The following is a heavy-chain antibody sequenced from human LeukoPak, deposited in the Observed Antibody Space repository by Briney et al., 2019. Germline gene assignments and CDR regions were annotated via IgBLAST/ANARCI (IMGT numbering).Heavy chain of an antibody. J-gene: IGHJ3*02. Sequence: PGGSLRLSCAASGFTVSSNYMNWVRQAPGKGLEWVSIIYSGGSTYYADSVKGRFTISRDNSKNTLHLQMNSLRAEDTAVYYCARQEVVEDTFDIWGQGTMVTVSS. D-gene: IGHD2-15*01. CDR3: ARQEVVEDTFDI. CDR1: GFTVSSNY. V-gene: IGHV3-53*01. CDR2: IYSGGST.